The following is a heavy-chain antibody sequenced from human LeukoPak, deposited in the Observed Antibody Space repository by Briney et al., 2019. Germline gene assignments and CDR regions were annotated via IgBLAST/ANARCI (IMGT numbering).Heavy chain of an antibody. J-gene: IGHJ4*02. D-gene: IGHD5-18*01. CDR2: IKQDGSEK. CDR1: GFTFSSYW. Sequence: GGSLRLSCAASGFTFSSYWMSWVRQAPGKGLEWVANIKQDGSEKYYVDSVKGRFTISRDNAKNSLYLQMNSLRAEDTAVYYCARDPDRRGYSYGSGYWGQGTLVTVPS. V-gene: IGHV3-7*01. CDR3: ARDPDRRGYSYGSGY.